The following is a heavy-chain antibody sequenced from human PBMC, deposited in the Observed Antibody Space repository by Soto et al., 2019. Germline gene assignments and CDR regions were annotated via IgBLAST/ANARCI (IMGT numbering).Heavy chain of an antibody. CDR1: GGTFSSYT. V-gene: IGHV1-69*08. CDR3: ARESRFLRYYGMDV. J-gene: IGHJ6*02. CDR2: IIPILGIA. Sequence: QVQLVQSGAEVKKPGSSVKVSCKASGGTFSSYTISWVRQAPGQGLEWMGRIIPILGIANYAQKFQGRVTITADKSTSTAYMELSSMRSEDTAVYYCARESRFLRYYGMDVWGQGTTVTVSS.